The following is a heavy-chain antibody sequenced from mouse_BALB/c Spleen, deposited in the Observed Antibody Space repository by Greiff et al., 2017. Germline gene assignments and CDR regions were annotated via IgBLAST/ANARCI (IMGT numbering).Heavy chain of an antibody. CDR2: IYPYNGGT. CDR3: ARKGNHYAMDY. J-gene: IGHJ4*01. CDR1: GYTFTDYN. Sequence: SGPELVKPGASVKISCKASGYTFTDYNMHWVKQSHGKSLEWIGYIYPYNGGTGYNQKFKSKATLTVDNSSSTAYMELRSLTSEDSAVYYCARKGNHYAMDYWGQGTSVTVSS. D-gene: IGHD2-1*01. V-gene: IGHV1S29*02.